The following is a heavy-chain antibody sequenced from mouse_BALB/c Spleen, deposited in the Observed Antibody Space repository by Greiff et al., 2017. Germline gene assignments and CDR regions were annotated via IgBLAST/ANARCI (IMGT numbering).Heavy chain of an antibody. V-gene: IGHV5-12-1*01. CDR2: ISSGGGST. J-gene: IGHJ3*01. CDR1: GFAFSSYD. CDR3: ARDARFAY. Sequence: EVQLVESGGGLVKPGGSLKLSCAASGFAFSSYDMSWVRQTPEKRLEWVAYISSGGGSTYYPDTVKGRFTISRDNAKNTLYLQMSSLKSEDTAMYYCARDARFAYWGQGTLVTVSA.